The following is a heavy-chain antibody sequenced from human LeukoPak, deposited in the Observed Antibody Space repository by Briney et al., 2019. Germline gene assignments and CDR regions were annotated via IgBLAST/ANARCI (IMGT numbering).Heavy chain of an antibody. D-gene: IGHD3-9*01. CDR3: ARGTLRYFDSYYFDY. J-gene: IGHJ4*02. CDR1: GGTFSSYA. CDR2: IIPIFGTA. V-gene: IGHV1-69*05. Sequence: GSSVKVSCKASGGTFSSYAIIWVRQAPGQGLEWMGGIIPIFGTANYAQKFQGRVTITTDESTSTAYMELSSLRSEDTAVYYCARGTLRYFDSYYFDYWGQGTLVTVSS.